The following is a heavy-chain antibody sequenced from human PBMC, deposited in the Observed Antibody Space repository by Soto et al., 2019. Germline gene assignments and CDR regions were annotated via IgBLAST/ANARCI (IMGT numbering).Heavy chain of an antibody. V-gene: IGHV3-23*01. J-gene: IGHJ6*02. CDR2: ISGSGDGT. Sequence: GGSLRLSCAASGFSVSDYAMSWVRQAPGKGLEWVSSISGSGDGTYYGDSVKGRFTLSRDTSQKTLYLQMNNLRGEDTAVYFCTKSRRSVLMVYGFGGMDVWGRGTTVTAP. CDR1: GFSVSDYA. CDR3: TKSRRSVLMVYGFGGMDV. D-gene: IGHD2-8*01.